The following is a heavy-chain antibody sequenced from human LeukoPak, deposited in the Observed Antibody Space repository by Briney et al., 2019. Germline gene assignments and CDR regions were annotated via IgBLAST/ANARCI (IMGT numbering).Heavy chain of an antibody. D-gene: IGHD1-20*01. Sequence: SETLSLTCAVSGGSISSYYWSWIRQPPGKGLEWIGYIYYSGSTNYNPSVKSRVTISVDTSKNQFSLKLSSVTAADTAVYYCARGRYKWNELVAFDIWGQGTMVTVSS. CDR1: GGSISSYY. CDR3: ARGRYKWNELVAFDI. J-gene: IGHJ3*02. CDR2: IYYSGST. V-gene: IGHV4-59*01.